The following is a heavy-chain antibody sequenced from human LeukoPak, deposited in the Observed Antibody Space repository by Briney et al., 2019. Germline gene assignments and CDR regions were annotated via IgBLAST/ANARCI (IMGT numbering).Heavy chain of an antibody. V-gene: IGHV3-48*03. J-gene: IGHJ3*02. Sequence: GGSLRLSCSASGFTFSSYEMNWVRQAPGKGLEWISYITGSGDTIYYADSVKGRFTISRDNTKKSLSLQMHGLRAEDTALYYCVREVIVGATVAFDIWGQGTMVTVSS. D-gene: IGHD1-26*01. CDR3: VREVIVGATVAFDI. CDR1: GFTFSSYE. CDR2: ITGSGDTI.